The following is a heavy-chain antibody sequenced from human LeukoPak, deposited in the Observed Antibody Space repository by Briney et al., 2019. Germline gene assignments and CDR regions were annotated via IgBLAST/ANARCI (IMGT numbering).Heavy chain of an antibody. V-gene: IGHV4-4*02. J-gene: IGHJ4*02. D-gene: IGHD3-10*01. CDR2: IYHSGTT. CDR3: ARDFRIPSIVNIGSGSRFLDY. CDR1: GGSISSSNW. Sequence: SGTLSLTCAVSGGSISSSNWWSWVRQPPGKGLEWIGEIYHSGTTNYNPSLKSRVTILVDKFKNQFSLKLSSVTAADTALYYCARDFRIPSIVNIGSGSRFLDYWGQGTLVTVSS.